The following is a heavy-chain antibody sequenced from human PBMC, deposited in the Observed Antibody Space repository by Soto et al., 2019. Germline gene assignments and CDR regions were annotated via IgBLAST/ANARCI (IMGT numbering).Heavy chain of an antibody. V-gene: IGHV4-34*01. CDR1: GGSISSYY. CDR3: ARGKTIWGSRTSDY. D-gene: IGHD7-27*01. J-gene: IGHJ4*02. CDR2: INHSGST. Sequence: SETLSLTCTVSGGSISSYYWSWIRQPPGKGLEWIGEINHSGSTNYNPSLKSRVTISVDTSKNQFSLKLSSVTAADTAVYYCARGKTIWGSRTSDYWGQGTLVTVSS.